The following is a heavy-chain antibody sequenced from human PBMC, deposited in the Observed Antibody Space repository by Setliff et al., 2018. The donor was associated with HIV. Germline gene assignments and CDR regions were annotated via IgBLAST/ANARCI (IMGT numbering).Heavy chain of an antibody. D-gene: IGHD3-22*01. CDR3: ARDFDSSGYYEYYFDY. CDR1: GGSISSGSYY. J-gene: IGHJ4*02. Sequence: SETLSLTCTVSGGSISSGSYYWSWIRQPAGKGLEWIGRIYTSGSTNYNPSLKSRVTKSVDTSKNQFSLKLSSVTAADTAVYYCARDFDSSGYYEYYFDYWGQGTLVTVSS. CDR2: IYTSGST. V-gene: IGHV4-61*02.